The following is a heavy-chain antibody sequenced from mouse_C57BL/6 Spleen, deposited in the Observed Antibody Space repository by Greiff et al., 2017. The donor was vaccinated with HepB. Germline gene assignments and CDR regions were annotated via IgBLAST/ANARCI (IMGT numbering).Heavy chain of an antibody. CDR1: GYTFTDYY. J-gene: IGHJ3*01. Sequence: EVQLQQSGPELVKPGASVKISCKASGYTFTDYYMNWVKQSHGKSLEWIGDINPNNGGTSYNQKFKGKATLTVDKSSSTAYMELRSLTSEDSAVYYCARRGAYYSKAFAYWGQGTLVTVSA. V-gene: IGHV1-26*01. CDR3: ARRGAYYSKAFAY. CDR2: INPNNGGT. D-gene: IGHD2-5*01.